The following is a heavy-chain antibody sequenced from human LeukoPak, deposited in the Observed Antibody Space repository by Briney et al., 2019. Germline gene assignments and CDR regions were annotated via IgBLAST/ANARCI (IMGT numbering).Heavy chain of an antibody. Sequence: PSETLSLTCAVYGGSFSGYYWSWIRQPPGKGLEWIGEINHSGSTNYNPSLKSRVTISVDTSKNQFSLKLSSVTAADTAVYYCARARRVCCSSTSCYSFDYWGQGTLVTVSS. CDR3: ARARRVCCSSTSCYSFDY. V-gene: IGHV4-34*01. D-gene: IGHD2-2*02. CDR2: INHSGST. J-gene: IGHJ4*02. CDR1: GGSFSGYY.